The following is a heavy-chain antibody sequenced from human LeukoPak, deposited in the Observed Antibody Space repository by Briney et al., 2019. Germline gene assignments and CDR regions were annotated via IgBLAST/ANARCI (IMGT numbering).Heavy chain of an antibody. CDR3: ARDPNLYSSGPNYFDY. J-gene: IGHJ4*02. Sequence: PGGSLRLSCAASGFTFSHYAMHWVRQAPGKGLEQISYISSGSSAIDYADSVKGRFTISRDDAKNSLYLQMNSLRADDSAVYYCARDPNLYSSGPNYFDYWGQGTLVTVSS. CDR1: GFTFSHYA. V-gene: IGHV3-48*04. D-gene: IGHD6-19*01. CDR2: ISSGSSAI.